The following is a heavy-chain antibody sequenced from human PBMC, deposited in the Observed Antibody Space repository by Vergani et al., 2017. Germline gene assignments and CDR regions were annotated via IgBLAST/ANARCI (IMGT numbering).Heavy chain of an antibody. J-gene: IGHJ4*02. CDR2: INPSGGST. D-gene: IGHD6-13*01. CDR3: ARESGYSSSFDY. V-gene: IGHV1-46*01. Sequence: QVQLVQSGAEVKKPGASVKVSCKASGYTFTSYDINWVRQATGQGLEWMGLINPSGGSTSYAQKFQGRVTMTMDTSTSSVYMERSSLRSDDTAVYYCARESGYSSSFDYWGQGTLVIVSS. CDR1: GYTFTSYD.